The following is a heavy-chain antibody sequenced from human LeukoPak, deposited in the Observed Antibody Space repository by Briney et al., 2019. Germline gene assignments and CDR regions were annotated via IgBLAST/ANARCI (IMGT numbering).Heavy chain of an antibody. Sequence: PSETLSLTCTVSGGSITTYYGTWTRQSPGKGLEWIGYIYYSGSTTYNPSLESRVTISVDTSKSQFSLRLNSVTAADTAIYYCARARAGSGGIDYWGQGTLVTVSS. CDR1: GGSITTYY. CDR3: ARARAGSGGIDY. J-gene: IGHJ4*02. D-gene: IGHD3-10*01. V-gene: IGHV4-59*01. CDR2: IYYSGST.